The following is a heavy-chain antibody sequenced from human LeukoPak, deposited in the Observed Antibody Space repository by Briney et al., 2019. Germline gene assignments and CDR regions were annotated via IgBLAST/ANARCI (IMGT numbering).Heavy chain of an antibody. V-gene: IGHV3-21*06. CDR1: GFTFTRFN. CDR3: ARPFYYDTNGGEGVDA. J-gene: IGHJ6*02. D-gene: IGHD2-8*01. Sequence: GGSLRLSCAASGFTFTRFNMNWVRQAPGKGLELVSSITTSGTYIYYADSVQGRFTISRDNAKNSLYLQMNSLRAEGTAVYYCARPFYYDTNGGEGVDAWGQGTTVTVSS. CDR2: ITTSGTYI.